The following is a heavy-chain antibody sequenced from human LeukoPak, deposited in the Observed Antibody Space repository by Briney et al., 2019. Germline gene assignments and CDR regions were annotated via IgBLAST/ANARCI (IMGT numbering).Heavy chain of an antibody. CDR1: GFPFSDFS. D-gene: IGHD1-1*01. CDR2: TNSGGTST. V-gene: IGHV3-23*01. J-gene: IGHJ4*02. CDR3: AKASWVSNADAVL. Sequence: GGSLRLSCATSGFPFSDFSMSWLRQAPGKGLDWISTTNSGGTSTYYAESVKGRFTLSRDDSRNTVYLQLNNLRVEDTAVYYCAKASWVSNADAVLWGQGTVVTVSS.